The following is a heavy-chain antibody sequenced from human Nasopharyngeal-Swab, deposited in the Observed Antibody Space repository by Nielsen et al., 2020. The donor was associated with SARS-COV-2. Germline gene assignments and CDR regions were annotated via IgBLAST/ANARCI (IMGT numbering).Heavy chain of an antibody. V-gene: IGHV1-2*06. CDR1: GYTFTGYY. CDR3: ARDCGSSLEYFQH. J-gene: IGHJ1*01. Sequence: ASVKVSCKASGYTFTGYYMHWVRQAPGQGLEWMGRINPNSGGTNYAQKFQGRVTITRDTSASTAYMELSSLRSEDTAVYYCARDCGSSLEYFQHWGQGTLVTVSS. CDR2: INPNSGGT. D-gene: IGHD1-26*01.